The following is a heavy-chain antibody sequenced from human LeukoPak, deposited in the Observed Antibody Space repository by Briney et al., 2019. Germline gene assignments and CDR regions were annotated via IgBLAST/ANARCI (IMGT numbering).Heavy chain of an antibody. J-gene: IGHJ4*02. CDR1: GYSFTSYW. CDR3: ARRLGYCSGGSCPFDY. CDR2: IYPGDSDT. D-gene: IGHD2-15*01. Sequence: GESLKISCKGSGYSFTSYWIGWVRQMPGKGLEWMGIIYPGDSDTRYSPSFQGQVTISADKSISTAYLQWSSLKASDTAMYYCARRLGYCSGGSCPFDYWGQGTLVTVSS. V-gene: IGHV5-51*01.